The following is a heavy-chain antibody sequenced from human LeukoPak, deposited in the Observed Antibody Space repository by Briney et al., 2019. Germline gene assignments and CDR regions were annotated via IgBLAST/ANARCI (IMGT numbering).Heavy chain of an antibody. CDR2: IYPGDSDT. CDR3: ARRAVLYYFDS. Sequence: GESLKISCKGSGYSFTNYWIVWVRQMPGKGPEWMGSIYPGDSDTRYSPSFQGQVTMSADKSISTAYLQWNSLKASDTAMYCCARRAVLYYFDSWGQGALVTVSS. CDR1: GYSFTNYW. V-gene: IGHV5-51*01. J-gene: IGHJ4*02.